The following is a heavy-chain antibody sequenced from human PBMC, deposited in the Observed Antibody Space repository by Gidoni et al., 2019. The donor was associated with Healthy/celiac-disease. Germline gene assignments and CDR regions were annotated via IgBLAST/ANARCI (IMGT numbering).Heavy chain of an antibody. V-gene: IGHV1-69*01. Sequence: QVQLVQSGAEVKKPGSSVKVSCKASGGTFSSYAISWVRQAPGQGLEWMGGIIPIFGTANYAQKCQGRVTITADESTSTAYMELSSLRSEDTAVYYCARDPPYSGYDMPGYYYYYGMDVWGQGTTVTVSS. D-gene: IGHD5-12*01. CDR3: ARDPPYSGYDMPGYYYYYGMDV. CDR1: GGTFSSYA. CDR2: IIPIFGTA. J-gene: IGHJ6*02.